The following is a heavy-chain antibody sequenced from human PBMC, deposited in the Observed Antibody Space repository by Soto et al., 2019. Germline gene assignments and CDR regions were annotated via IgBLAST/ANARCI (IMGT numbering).Heavy chain of an antibody. CDR3: ARLSGGSCYSKGYGMDV. J-gene: IGHJ6*02. V-gene: IGHV5-51*01. CDR2: IYPGDSDT. Sequence: GESLKISCQGSGYRFTSYWIGWVRQMPGKGLEWMGIIYPGDSDTRYSPSFQGQVTISADKSISTAYLQWSSLKASDTAMYYCARLSGGSCYSKGYGMDVWGQGTTVTVSS. CDR1: GYRFTSYW. D-gene: IGHD2-15*01.